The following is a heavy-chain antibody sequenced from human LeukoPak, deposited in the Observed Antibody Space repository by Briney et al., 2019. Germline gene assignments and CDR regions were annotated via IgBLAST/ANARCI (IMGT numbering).Heavy chain of an antibody. Sequence: GGSLRVSCAASGFTFSSYGMHWVRQAPGKGLEGVALIWYDGSNKYYVDSLKGRFTISRDNSKNTLYLQMNSLRAEDTAVYYCASRGGYWGQGTLVTVSS. CDR1: GFTFSSYG. CDR3: ASRGGY. CDR2: IWYDGSNK. D-gene: IGHD3-10*01. J-gene: IGHJ4*02. V-gene: IGHV3-33*01.